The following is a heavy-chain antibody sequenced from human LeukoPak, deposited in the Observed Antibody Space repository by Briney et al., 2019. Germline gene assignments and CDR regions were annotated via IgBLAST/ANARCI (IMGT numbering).Heavy chain of an antibody. CDR1: GFTFSSYA. Sequence: GRSLRLSCAASGFTFSSYAMHWVRQAPGEGLEWVAVISYDGSNKYYADSVKGRFTISRDNSKNTLYLQMNSLRAEDTAVYYCARNYDYLDYWGQGTLVTVSS. V-gene: IGHV3-30*04. CDR3: ARNYDYLDY. D-gene: IGHD3-16*01. J-gene: IGHJ4*02. CDR2: ISYDGSNK.